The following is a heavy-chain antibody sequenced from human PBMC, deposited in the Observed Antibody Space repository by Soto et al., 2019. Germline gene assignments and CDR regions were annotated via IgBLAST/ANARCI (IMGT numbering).Heavy chain of an antibody. CDR1: GYTFTSYA. CDR3: ARDESYSSGWNDY. J-gene: IGHJ4*02. Sequence: ASVKVSCKASGYTFTSYAMHWVRQAPGQRLEWMGWINAGNGNTKYSQKFQGRVTMTTDTSTSTAYMELRSLRSDDTAVYYCARDESYSSGWNDYWGQGTLVTVSS. D-gene: IGHD6-19*01. V-gene: IGHV1-3*01. CDR2: INAGNGNT.